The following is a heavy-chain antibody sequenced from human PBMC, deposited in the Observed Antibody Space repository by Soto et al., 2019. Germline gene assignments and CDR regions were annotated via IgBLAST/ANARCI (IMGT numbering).Heavy chain of an antibody. CDR3: ARERPDGARLDP. J-gene: IGHJ5*02. CDR1: GGSISSGGYS. Sequence: PSETLSLTCAVSGGSISSGGYSWSWILQPPGKGLEWIGYIYHSGSTYYNPSLKSRVTISVDRSKNQFSLKLSSVTAADTAVYYCARERPDGARLDPWGQGTLVTVSS. CDR2: IYHSGST. D-gene: IGHD6-6*01. V-gene: IGHV4-30-2*01.